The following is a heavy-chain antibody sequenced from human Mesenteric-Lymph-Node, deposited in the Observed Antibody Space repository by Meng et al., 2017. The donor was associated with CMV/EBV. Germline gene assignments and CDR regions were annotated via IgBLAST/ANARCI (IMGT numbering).Heavy chain of an antibody. CDR1: GFTFSSYA. J-gene: IGHJ6*02. Sequence: GESLKISCAASGFTFSSYAMHWVRQAPGKGLEWVAVISYDGSNKYYADSVKGRFTISRDNSKNTLYLQMNSLRAEDTAVYYCARAIYCSGGSCYEDYYYGMDVWGQGTTVTVSS. CDR3: ARAIYCSGGSCYEDYYYGMDV. CDR2: ISYDGSNK. D-gene: IGHD2-15*01. V-gene: IGHV3-30-3*01.